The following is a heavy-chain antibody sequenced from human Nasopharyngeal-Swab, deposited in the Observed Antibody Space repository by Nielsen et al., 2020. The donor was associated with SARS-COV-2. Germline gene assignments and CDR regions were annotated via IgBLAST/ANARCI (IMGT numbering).Heavy chain of an antibody. CDR3: ARDLGNIVGATRDY. CDR2: ISAYNGNT. Sequence: ASVKVSCKASGYTFTGYGISWVRQAPGQGLEWMGWISAYNGNTNYAQKLQGRVTMTTDTSTSTAYMELRSLRSDDTAVYYCARDLGNIVGATRDYWGQGTLVTVSS. V-gene: IGHV1-18*01. D-gene: IGHD1-26*01. J-gene: IGHJ4*02. CDR1: GYTFTGYG.